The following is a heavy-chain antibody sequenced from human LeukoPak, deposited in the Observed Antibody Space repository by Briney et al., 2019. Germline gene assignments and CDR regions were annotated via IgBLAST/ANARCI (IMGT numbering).Heavy chain of an antibody. Sequence: QAGGSLRLSCAASGFTFSSYAMSWVRQAPGKGLEWVSAISGSGGSTYYADSVKGRLTISRDNSKNTLYLQMNSLRAEDTAVYYCAKAPSITMIVVVSPFDYWGQGTLVTVSS. CDR3: AKAPSITMIVVVSPFDY. J-gene: IGHJ4*02. D-gene: IGHD3-22*01. V-gene: IGHV3-23*01. CDR2: ISGSGGST. CDR1: GFTFSSYA.